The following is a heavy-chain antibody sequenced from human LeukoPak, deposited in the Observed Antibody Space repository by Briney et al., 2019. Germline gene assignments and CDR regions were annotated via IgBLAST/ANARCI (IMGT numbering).Heavy chain of an antibody. J-gene: IGHJ4*02. D-gene: IGHD6-13*01. CDR1: GGTFSTYA. V-gene: IGHV1-69*04. Sequence: SVKVSYKASGGTFSTYAISWVRQAPRQGLEWVGRIVPILGTANYAQNFQGRVTITADRSTTTAYMELSSLRSEDTAVYYCARVPQGSSWPYYFDYWGQGTLVTVSS. CDR3: ARVPQGSSWPYYFDY. CDR2: IVPILGTA.